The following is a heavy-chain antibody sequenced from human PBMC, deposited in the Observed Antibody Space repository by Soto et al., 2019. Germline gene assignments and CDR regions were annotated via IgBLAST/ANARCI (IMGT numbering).Heavy chain of an antibody. V-gene: IGHV1-2*04. CDR2: INPNSGGT. CDR3: ARVARSSSSVSFMDV. CDR1: GYTFTGYY. J-gene: IGHJ6*02. Sequence: ASVKVYCRSSGYTFTGYYMHWVRQAPGQGLEWMGWINPNSGGTNYAQKFQGWVTMTRDTSISTAYMELSRLRSDDTAVYYCARVARSSSSVSFMDVWGQGTTVTVS. D-gene: IGHD6-6*01.